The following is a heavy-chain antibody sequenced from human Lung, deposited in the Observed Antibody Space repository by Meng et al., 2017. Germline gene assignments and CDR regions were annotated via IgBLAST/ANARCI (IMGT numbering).Heavy chain of an antibody. D-gene: IGHD5-12*01. CDR1: GFTFSNAY. J-gene: IGHJ4*02. Sequence: GQLVESGGGLVKPGGSLRLSCEGSGFTFSNAYMTWVRQVPGKRLEWVGRIKSKPDGETIDYAAPVKGRFTISRDDSKNTVYLQMNSLKTEDTAVYYCSGHIDYWGQGTLVTVSS. CDR3: SGHIDY. V-gene: IGHV3-15*01. CDR2: IKSKPDGETI.